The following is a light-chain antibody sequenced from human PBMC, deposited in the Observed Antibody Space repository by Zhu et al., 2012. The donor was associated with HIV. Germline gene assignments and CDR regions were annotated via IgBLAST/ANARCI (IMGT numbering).Light chain of an antibody. J-gene: IGKJ4*01. CDR2: DAS. CDR3: QQRVNWPLT. V-gene: IGKV3-11*01. CDR1: RSVSSF. Sequence: IVLTQSPATLSLSPGEGATVSCRASRSVSSFLAWYQQKPGQAPRLLIYDASKRAAGIPPRFSGSGSGTDFTLTISSLEPEDFALYYCQQRVNWPLTFGGGTKVEIK.